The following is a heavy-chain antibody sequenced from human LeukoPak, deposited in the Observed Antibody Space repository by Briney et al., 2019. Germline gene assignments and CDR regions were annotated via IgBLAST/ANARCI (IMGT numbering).Heavy chain of an antibody. CDR1: GGTFSSYA. Sequence: SVKVSCKASGGTFSSYAISWVRQAPGQGLEWMGGIIPIFGTANYAQKFQGRVTITADESTSTAYMELSSLRSEDSAVYYCARTLYSGSWYGFDYWGQGTLVTVSS. D-gene: IGHD6-13*01. J-gene: IGHJ4*02. V-gene: IGHV1-69*13. CDR2: IIPIFGTA. CDR3: ARTLYSGSWYGFDY.